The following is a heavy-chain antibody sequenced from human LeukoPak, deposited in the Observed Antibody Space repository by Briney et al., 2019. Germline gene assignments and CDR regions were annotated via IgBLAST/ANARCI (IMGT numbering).Heavy chain of an antibody. V-gene: IGHV4-34*01. Sequence: PGGSLRLSCGASGFTFSSYSMNWVRQPPGKGLEWIGEINHSGSTNYNPSLKSRVTISVDTSKNQFSLKLSSVTAADTAVYYCARVGVWYDTLTGPHRNRALDIWGQGTMVTVSS. J-gene: IGHJ3*02. CDR3: ARVGVWYDTLTGPHRNRALDI. CDR1: GFTFSSYS. CDR2: INHSGST. D-gene: IGHD3-9*01.